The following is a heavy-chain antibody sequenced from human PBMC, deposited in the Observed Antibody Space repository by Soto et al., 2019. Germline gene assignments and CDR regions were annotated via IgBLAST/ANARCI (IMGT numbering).Heavy chain of an antibody. J-gene: IGHJ3*02. CDR1: GGSFSGYY. CDR2: INHSGST. CDR3: ARGRRITIVRGVIPLDAFDI. Sequence: QVQLQQWGAGLLKPSETLSLTCAVYGGSFSGYYWSWIRQPPGKGLEWIGEINHSGSTNYNPSLKSRVTKTVDTSKNQFSLKLSSVTAAETAVYYCARGRRITIVRGVIPLDAFDIWGQGTMVTVSS. D-gene: IGHD3-10*01. V-gene: IGHV4-34*01.